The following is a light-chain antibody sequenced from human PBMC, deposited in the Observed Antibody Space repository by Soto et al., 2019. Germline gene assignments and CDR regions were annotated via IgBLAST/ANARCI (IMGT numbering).Light chain of an antibody. J-gene: IGLJ2*01. CDR3: ASYAVSNVV. V-gene: IGLV2-8*01. CDR2: EVS. CDR1: SSDIGGYNY. Sequence: QSALTQPPSASGSPGQSVTISCTGTSSDIGGYNYISWYQQHPGKAPKLMIYEVSKRPSGVPDRFSASKSGNTASLTVSGLQAEDEADYYCASYAVSNVVFGGGTTVTVL.